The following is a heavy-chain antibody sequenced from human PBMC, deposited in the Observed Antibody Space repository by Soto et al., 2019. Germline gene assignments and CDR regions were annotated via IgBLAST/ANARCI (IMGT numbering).Heavy chain of an antibody. V-gene: IGHV3-21*01. Sequence: GSLRLSCAASGITFNSYSMNWVRQAPGKGLEWVSSISSVSTYIYYADSVKGRFTISRDNAKNSLYLQMNSLRAEDTAVYYCARARYYDIVTGYSNQVAMDVWGQGTTVTVSS. CDR2: ISSVSTYI. CDR1: GITFNSYS. CDR3: ARARYYDIVTGYSNQVAMDV. D-gene: IGHD3-9*01. J-gene: IGHJ6*02.